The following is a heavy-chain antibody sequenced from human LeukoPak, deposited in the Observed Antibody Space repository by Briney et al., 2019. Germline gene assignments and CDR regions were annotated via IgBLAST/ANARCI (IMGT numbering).Heavy chain of an antibody. Sequence: GRSLRLSCAASGFTFSSYAMSWGRQAPGKGLEWVSAISGSGGSTYYAASVKGRFTIPRDNSKNTPYLQLNRLTPQDRPGYYCALRIAAGAFDPWGQGTLVTVSS. V-gene: IGHV3-23*01. CDR3: ALRIAAGAFDP. J-gene: IGHJ5*02. CDR2: ISGSGGST. CDR1: GFTFSSYA. D-gene: IGHD6-13*01.